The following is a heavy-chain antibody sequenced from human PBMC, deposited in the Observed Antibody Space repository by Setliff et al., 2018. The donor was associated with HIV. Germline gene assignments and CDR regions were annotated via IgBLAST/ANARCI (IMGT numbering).Heavy chain of an antibody. CDR3: ARREYNYLPRAFDL. D-gene: IGHD1-1*01. CDR2: ISGSGGST. V-gene: IGHV3-23*01. CDR1: GFTFSSYA. J-gene: IGHJ3*01. Sequence: HPGGSLRLSCAASGFTFSSYAMSWVRQAPGKGLEWVSAISGSGGSTYYADSVKGRFTISRDNAKNSMYLQMNSLRAEDTAVYYCARREYNYLPRAFDLWGQGTTVTVSS.